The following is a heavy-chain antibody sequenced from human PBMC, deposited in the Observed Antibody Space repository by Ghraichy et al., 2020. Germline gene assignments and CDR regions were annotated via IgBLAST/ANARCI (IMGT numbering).Heavy chain of an antibody. J-gene: IGHJ6*02. D-gene: IGHD6-19*01. CDR3: AKDQQWLASYYYYYYGMDV. CDR1: GFTFSSYA. V-gene: IGHV3-23*01. CDR2: ISGSGGST. Sequence: GGSLRLSCAASGFTFSSYAMSWVRQAPGKGLEWVSAISGSGGSTYYADSVKGRFTISRDNSKNTLYLQMNSLRAEDTAVYYCAKDQQWLASYYYYYYGMDVWGQGTTVTVSS.